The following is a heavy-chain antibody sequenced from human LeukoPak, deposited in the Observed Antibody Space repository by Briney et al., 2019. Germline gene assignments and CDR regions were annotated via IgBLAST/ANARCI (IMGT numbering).Heavy chain of an antibody. V-gene: IGHV4-34*01. J-gene: IGHJ5*02. Sequence: SETLSLTCAVYGGSFSGYYWSWLRQPPGKGLEWIGEINHSGSTNYNPSLKSRVTISVDTSKNQFSLKLSFVTTADTAVYYCARALGYCSGGSCTRGYNWFDPWGQGTLVTVSS. CDR2: INHSGST. CDR3: ARALGYCSGGSCTRGYNWFDP. D-gene: IGHD2-15*01. CDR1: GGSFSGYY.